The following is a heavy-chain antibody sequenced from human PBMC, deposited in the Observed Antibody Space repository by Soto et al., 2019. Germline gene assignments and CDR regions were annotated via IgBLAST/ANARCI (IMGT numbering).Heavy chain of an antibody. CDR2: IIAIFGTA. Sequence: QVQLVQSGAEVKKPGSSVKVSCNASGGTFSSYAISWVRHAPGQGLEWMGGIIAIFGTANYAQKFQGRVTITADESTSTAYMELSSPRSEDTAVYYCARVGHLITAAGVDYWGQGTLVTVSS. D-gene: IGHD6-13*01. CDR1: GGTFSSYA. V-gene: IGHV1-69*01. J-gene: IGHJ4*02. CDR3: ARVGHLITAAGVDY.